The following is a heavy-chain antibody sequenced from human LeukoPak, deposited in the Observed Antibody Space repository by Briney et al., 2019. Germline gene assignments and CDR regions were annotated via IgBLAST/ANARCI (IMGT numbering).Heavy chain of an antibody. D-gene: IGHD3-22*01. V-gene: IGHV3-66*04. CDR2: IYRGGST. J-gene: IGHJ4*02. Sequence: SGGSLRLSCAASGFTVGSNYMSWVRQAPGKGLEWVSIIYRGGSTNYADSVKGRFTISRDTSKNTQYLQMNSLRAEDTAVYYCARLSANSSAYFFDYWGQGTLVTVSS. CDR3: ARLSANSSAYFFDY. CDR1: GFTVGSNY.